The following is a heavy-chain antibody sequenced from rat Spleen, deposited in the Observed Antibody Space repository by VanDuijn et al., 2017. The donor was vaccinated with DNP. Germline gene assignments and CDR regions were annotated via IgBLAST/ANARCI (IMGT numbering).Heavy chain of an antibody. CDR3: VTRGLYGGYDH. J-gene: IGHJ2*01. CDR1: GFTFSDSA. V-gene: IGHV5-17*01. Sequence: EVQLVESGGGLVQPGGSIHLSCAASGFTFSDSAMAWVRQSPKKGLEWVATIIYDGSHTFYRDSVQGRFTISRDNPKTTLYLQMDSLMSDDTATYHCVTRGLYGGYDHWGQGVMVTVSS. D-gene: IGHD1-11*01. CDR2: IIYDGSHT.